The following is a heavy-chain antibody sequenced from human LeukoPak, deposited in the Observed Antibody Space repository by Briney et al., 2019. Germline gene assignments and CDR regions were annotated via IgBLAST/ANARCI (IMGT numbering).Heavy chain of an antibody. J-gene: IGHJ4*02. CDR2: IYTSGST. CDR1: GGPISTYY. V-gene: IGHV4-4*07. D-gene: IGHD4-17*01. CDR3: ARAGKVTTDIDNFDY. Sequence: SETLSLTCTVSGGPISTYYWSWIRQPAGKGLEWIGRIYTSGSTNYNPSLKSRVTISVDTSKNQFSLKLSSVTAADTAVYYCARAGKVTTDIDNFDYWGQGTLVTVSS.